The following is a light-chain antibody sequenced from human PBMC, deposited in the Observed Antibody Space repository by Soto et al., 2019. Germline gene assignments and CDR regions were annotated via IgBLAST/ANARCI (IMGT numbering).Light chain of an antibody. CDR1: QSVSRN. CDR2: EAS. Sequence: EIVMTQSPATLSVSPGERATLSCRASQSVSRNLAWSQQKPGQAPRLLIYEASTQATGIPARFSGSGSGTEFTLIISSLQSEDFAVYYCQQYNNWPPYTFGQGTKLEIK. J-gene: IGKJ2*01. CDR3: QQYNNWPPYT. V-gene: IGKV3-15*01.